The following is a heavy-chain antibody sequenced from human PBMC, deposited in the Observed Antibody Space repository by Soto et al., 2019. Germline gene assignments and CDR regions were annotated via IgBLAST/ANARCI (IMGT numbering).Heavy chain of an antibody. Sequence: QVQLVQSGAEVKNPGASVKVSCKASGYTFTRYGIGWARQAPGQGLEWMGWINTYNGNTNYAQNVQGRVTLTTDTSTTTAYIELRSLRSNDTAIYYCAMVDVYVIPSPQDVWGQGTTVIVSS. CDR2: INTYNGNT. CDR3: AMVDVYVIPSPQDV. CDR1: GYTFTRYG. V-gene: IGHV1-18*01. J-gene: IGHJ6*02. D-gene: IGHD3-16*01.